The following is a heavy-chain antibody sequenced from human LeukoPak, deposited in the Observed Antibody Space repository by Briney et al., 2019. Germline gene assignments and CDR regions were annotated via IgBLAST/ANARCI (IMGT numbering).Heavy chain of an antibody. Sequence: GASVKVSCKASGYTFTGYYMHWVRQAPGQGLEWMGWINPNSGGTNYAQKSQGRVTMTTDTSKSTVYMEVRSLRSDDTAVYYCARAWLRRKYYYYMDVWGKGTTVTVSS. CDR3: ARAWLRRKYYYYMDV. J-gene: IGHJ6*03. CDR1: GYTFTGYY. CDR2: INPNSGGT. V-gene: IGHV1-2*02. D-gene: IGHD5-12*01.